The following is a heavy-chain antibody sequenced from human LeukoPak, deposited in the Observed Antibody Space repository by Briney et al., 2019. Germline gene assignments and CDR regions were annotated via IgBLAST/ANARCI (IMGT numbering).Heavy chain of an antibody. J-gene: IGHJ4*02. CDR1: GFTFSSYG. CDR2: ISYGGSNK. CDR3: AKDGLIISTVRYFDWNQGIDY. V-gene: IGHV3-30*18. D-gene: IGHD3-9*01. Sequence: QSGRSLRLSCAASGFTFSSYGMHWVRQAPGKGLEWVAVISYGGSNKYYADSVKGRFTISRDNSKNTLYLQMNSLRAEDTAVYYCAKDGLIISTVRYFDWNQGIDYWGQGTLVTVSS.